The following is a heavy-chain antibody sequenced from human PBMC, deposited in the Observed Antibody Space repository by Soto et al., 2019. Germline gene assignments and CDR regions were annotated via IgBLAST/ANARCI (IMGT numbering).Heavy chain of an antibody. CDR1: GGSFSGYY. D-gene: IGHD3-22*01. CDR3: ARAARLAVVVNFDY. CDR2: INHSGST. J-gene: IGHJ4*02. V-gene: IGHV4-34*01. Sequence: SETLSLTCAVYGGSFSGYYWSWIRQPPGKGLEWIGEINHSGSTNYNPSLKSRVTISVDTSKNQFSLKLSSVTAADTAVYYCARAARLAVVVNFDYWGKGTLVTVSS.